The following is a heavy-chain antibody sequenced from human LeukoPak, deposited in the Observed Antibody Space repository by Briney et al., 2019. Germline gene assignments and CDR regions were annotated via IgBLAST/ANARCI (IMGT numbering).Heavy chain of an antibody. CDR2: VYITGSA. CDR3: ARYSGYDSDYYYYMDV. Sequence: PSETLSLTCTVSGDSISSYYWSWIRQPAGKGLEWIGRVYITGSANYNPSLKSRVTMSVDASKNQFSLKLSSVTAADTAVYYCARYSGYDSDYYYYMDVWGKGTTVTISS. CDR1: GDSISSYY. V-gene: IGHV4-4*07. J-gene: IGHJ6*03. D-gene: IGHD5-12*01.